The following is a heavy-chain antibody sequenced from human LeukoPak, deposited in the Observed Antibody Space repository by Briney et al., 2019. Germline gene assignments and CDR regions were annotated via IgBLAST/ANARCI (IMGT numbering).Heavy chain of an antibody. CDR3: TTDVLAAAGTHAFDI. V-gene: IGHV3-15*01. CDR2: IKSKTDGGTT. Sequence: PGGSLRLSCAASGFTFSTYNMNWVRQAPGKGLEWVGRIKSKTDGGTTDYAAPVKGRFTISRDDSKNTLYLQMNSLKTEDTAVYYCTTDVLAAAGTHAFDIWGQGTMVTVSS. J-gene: IGHJ3*02. D-gene: IGHD6-13*01. CDR1: GFTFSTYN.